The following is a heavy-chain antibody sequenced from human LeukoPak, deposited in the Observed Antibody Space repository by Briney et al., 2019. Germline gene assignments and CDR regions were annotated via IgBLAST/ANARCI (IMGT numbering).Heavy chain of an antibody. CDR2: IKQDGSEK. D-gene: IGHD6-19*01. CDR1: GFTFSSYW. Sequence: GGSLRLSCAASGFTFSSYWMSWVRQAPGKGLEWVANIKQDGSEKYYVDSVKGRFTISRDNAKNSLYLQMNSLRAEDTAVYYCASGRIRALQWLAPRAYYFDYWGQGTLVTVSS. J-gene: IGHJ4*02. V-gene: IGHV3-7*01. CDR3: ASGRIRALQWLAPRAYYFDY.